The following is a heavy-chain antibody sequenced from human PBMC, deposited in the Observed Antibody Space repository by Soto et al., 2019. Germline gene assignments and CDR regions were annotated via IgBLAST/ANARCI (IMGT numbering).Heavy chain of an antibody. Sequence: GGSLRLSCAVFGFTFSSYEMNWVRQAPGKGLEWVSYISSRGGTIYYAESVKGRFTISRDNAKNSLNLQMNSLRAEDTAIYYCARGTATGNWGWFDSWGQGSLVTVSS. CDR1: GFTFSSYE. CDR2: ISSRGGTI. J-gene: IGHJ5*01. D-gene: IGHD6-13*01. CDR3: ARGTATGNWGWFDS. V-gene: IGHV3-48*03.